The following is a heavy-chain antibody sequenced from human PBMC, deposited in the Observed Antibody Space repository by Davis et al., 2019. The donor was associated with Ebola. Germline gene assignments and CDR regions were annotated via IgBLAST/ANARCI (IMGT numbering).Heavy chain of an antibody. Sequence: MPGGSLRLSCTVSGGSIASPAHYWDWIRQPPGEGLEWIGNIYYSGSTDSSPSLESRVSISVDTTTNQFSMKLSSVTAADTAVYYCARHSGYYYFDSWGRGTLVTVSS. J-gene: IGHJ4*02. CDR3: ARHSGYYYFDS. V-gene: IGHV4-39*01. CDR2: IYYSGST. D-gene: IGHD5-12*01. CDR1: GGSIASPAHY.